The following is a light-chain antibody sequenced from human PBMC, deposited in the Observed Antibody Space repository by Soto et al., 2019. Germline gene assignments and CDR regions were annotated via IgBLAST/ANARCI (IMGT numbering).Light chain of an antibody. J-gene: IGKJ2*01. CDR1: QSIRTY. V-gene: IGKV1-39*01. Sequence: DIPMTQSPSSLSASVGDRVTITCRASQSIRTYLNWYQQKPGKAPKILIYAASRLQSGVPSRFSGSASGPDFTLTISSLQPEDFATYYCQQSYSTPRTFGQGTKLEI. CDR2: AAS. CDR3: QQSYSTPRT.